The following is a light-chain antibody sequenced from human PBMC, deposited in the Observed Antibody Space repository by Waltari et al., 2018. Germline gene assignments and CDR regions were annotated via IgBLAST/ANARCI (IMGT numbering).Light chain of an antibody. CDR3: QSYDDFDWI. CDR1: SGRIATHY. V-gene: IGLV6-57*02. J-gene: IGLJ3*02. CDR2: EDT. Sequence: NVILTQSHSVSEFPGKTVTITCTASSGRIATHYVQWYQQRPGSGPTTVIYEDTQRPSGVPARFSGSIDSSSNSASLTISGLQPEDEADYYCQSYDDFDWIFGGGTKLTVL.